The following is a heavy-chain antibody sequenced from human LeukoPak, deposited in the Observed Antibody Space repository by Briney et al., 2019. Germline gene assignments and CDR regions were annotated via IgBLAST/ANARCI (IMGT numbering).Heavy chain of an antibody. CDR1: GYGFTSYW. CDR2: IYPGDSDT. J-gene: IGHJ5*02. V-gene: IGHV5-51*01. CDR3: ARSLGYCSGGSCYSSWFDP. Sequence: GESLKISCKGSGYGFTSYWIGWVRQMPGKGLEWMGIIYPGDSDTRYSPSFQGQVTISADKSISTAYLQWSSLKASDTAMYYCARSLGYCSGGSCYSSWFDPWGQGTLVTVSS. D-gene: IGHD2-15*01.